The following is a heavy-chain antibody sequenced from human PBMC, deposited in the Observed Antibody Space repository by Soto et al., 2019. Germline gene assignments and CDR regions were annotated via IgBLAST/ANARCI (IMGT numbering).Heavy chain of an antibody. CDR2: ISSSSSYI. Sequence: EVQLVESGGGLVKPGGSLRLSCAASGFTFSSYSMNWVRQAPGKGLEWVSSISSSSSYIYYADSVKGRFTISRDNAKNALYFEINRLSGEEKAVYYCASDRDRYCRSTSCYYYYGMDVWGQGTKFTVSS. J-gene: IGHJ6*02. V-gene: IGHV3-21*01. CDR1: GFTFSSYS. CDR3: ASDRDRYCRSTSCYYYYGMDV. D-gene: IGHD2-2*01.